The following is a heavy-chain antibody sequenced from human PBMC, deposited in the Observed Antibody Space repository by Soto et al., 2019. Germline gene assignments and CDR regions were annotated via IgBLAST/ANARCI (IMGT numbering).Heavy chain of an antibody. V-gene: IGHV3-23*01. J-gene: IGHJ6*02. CDR1: GFTFSSYA. CDR2: ISGSGGST. Sequence: GGSLRLSCAASGFTFSSYAMSWVRQAPGKGLEWVSAISGSGGSTYCADSVKGRFTISRDNSKNTLYLQMNSLRAEDTAVYYCARADPYATLYYYYGMDVWGQGTTVTVSS. D-gene: IGHD2-2*01. CDR3: ARADPYATLYYYYGMDV.